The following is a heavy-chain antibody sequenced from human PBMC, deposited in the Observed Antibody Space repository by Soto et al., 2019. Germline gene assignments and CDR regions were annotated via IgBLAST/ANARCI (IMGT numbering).Heavy chain of an antibody. J-gene: IGHJ4*02. Sequence: GASVKVSCKASGGTFSSYAISWVRQAPGQGLEWMGGIIPIFGTANYAQKFQGRVTITADESTSTAYMELSSLRSEDTAVYYCAREGGTMVRGVIFHFDYWGQGTLVTVSS. CDR3: AREGGTMVRGVIFHFDY. CDR1: GGTFSSYA. D-gene: IGHD3-10*01. V-gene: IGHV1-69*13. CDR2: IIPIFGTA.